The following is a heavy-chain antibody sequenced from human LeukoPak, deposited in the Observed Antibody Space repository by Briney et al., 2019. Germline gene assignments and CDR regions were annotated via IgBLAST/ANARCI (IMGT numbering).Heavy chain of an antibody. J-gene: IGHJ4*02. CDR3: AVSHDSSGYSLDY. V-gene: IGHV3-30*09. D-gene: IGHD3-22*01. Sequence: HTGGSLRLSCAASGFTFSSYAMHWVRQAPGKGLEWVAVISYDGSNKYYADSVKGRFAISRDNSKNTLYLQMNSLRAEDTAVYYCAVSHDSSGYSLDYWGQGTLVTVSS. CDR2: ISYDGSNK. CDR1: GFTFSSYA.